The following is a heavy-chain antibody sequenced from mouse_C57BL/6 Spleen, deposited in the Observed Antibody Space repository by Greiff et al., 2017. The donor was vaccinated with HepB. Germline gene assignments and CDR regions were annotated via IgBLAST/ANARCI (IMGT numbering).Heavy chain of an antibody. V-gene: IGHV1-62-3*01. Sequence: VQLQQSGAELVKPGASVKLSSKASGYTFTSYWMHWVKQRPGRGLEWIGRIDPNSGGTKYNEKFKSKATLTVDKPYSTAYMQLSSLTSEDSAVYYCARSLYGSSYDYWYFDVWGTGTTVTVSS. CDR2: IDPNSGGT. D-gene: IGHD1-1*01. CDR1: GYTFTSYW. J-gene: IGHJ1*03. CDR3: ARSLYGSSYDYWYFDV.